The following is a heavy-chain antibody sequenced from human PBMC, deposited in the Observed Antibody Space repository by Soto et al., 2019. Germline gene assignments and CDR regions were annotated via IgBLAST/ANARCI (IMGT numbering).Heavy chain of an antibody. J-gene: IGHJ4*02. CDR1: GASINDNNW. V-gene: IGHV4-4*02. CDR2: VVHWGTT. D-gene: IGHD6-19*01. CDR3: GRHIGVTGTRGFDY. Sequence: QVQLQQSGPGLVKPSETLSLTCAVSGASINDNNWWSWVRQTPGKGLEWLGEVVHWGTTNYNPSLRSRVTISMDKPNNPISLTLSSVTAADSALYYCGRHIGVTGTRGFDYWGQGTLVTVSS.